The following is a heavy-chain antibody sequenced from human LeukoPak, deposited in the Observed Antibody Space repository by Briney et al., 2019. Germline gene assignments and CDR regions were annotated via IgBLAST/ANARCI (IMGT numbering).Heavy chain of an antibody. CDR3: ARQLGGAFNY. CDR1: GGSISSSGYY. Sequence: SETLSLTCTVSGGSISSSGYYWGWIRQPPGKGLEWIGNIYSGGSTYYNPSLKSRVTISVDTSKNQFSLKLSSVTAADTAVYYCARQLGGAFNYWGQGTLVTVSS. CDR2: IYSGGST. D-gene: IGHD7-27*01. V-gene: IGHV4-39*01. J-gene: IGHJ4*02.